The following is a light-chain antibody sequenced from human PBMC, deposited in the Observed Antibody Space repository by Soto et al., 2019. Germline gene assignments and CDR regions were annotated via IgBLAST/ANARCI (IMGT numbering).Light chain of an antibody. V-gene: IGLV2-14*01. J-gene: IGLJ2*01. Sequence: QSALTQPASVSGSPGQSITISCTGTSSDVGGYNYVSWYQQHPGEAPKLMIYDVSNRPSGVSNRFSGSKSGNTASLTISGLQAEDEAHYYCSSYTSRSTRVFGGGTQLTVL. CDR2: DVS. CDR1: SSDVGGYNY. CDR3: SSYTSRSTRV.